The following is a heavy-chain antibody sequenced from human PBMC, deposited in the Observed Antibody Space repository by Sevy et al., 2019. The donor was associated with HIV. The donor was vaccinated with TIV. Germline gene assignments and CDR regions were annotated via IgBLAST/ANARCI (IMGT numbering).Heavy chain of an antibody. CDR3: AKERGGYTYGRYFDY. D-gene: IGHD5-18*01. CDR2: RSGSGVMT. V-gene: IGHV3-23*01. CDR1: GFTFSNYA. J-gene: IGHJ4*02. Sequence: GGSLRLSCIASGFTFSNYAMNWVRRAPGKGLEWVSTRSGSGVMTYYADSVKGHFTISRDNSTSTLYLQMNSLRAEDTAVYYCAKERGGYTYGRYFDYWGQGILVTVSS.